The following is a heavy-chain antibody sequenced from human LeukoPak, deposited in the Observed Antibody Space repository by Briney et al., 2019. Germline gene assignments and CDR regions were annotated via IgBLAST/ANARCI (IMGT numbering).Heavy chain of an antibody. Sequence: GGSLTLSCALSGLTYSSYSMNWVRQAPGEGLEWVSSISSSSSYIYYADSVKGRFTISRDNAKNSLYLQMNRLRAEDTAVYYCARVVSETGTKGDYWGQGTLVTVSS. J-gene: IGHJ4*02. V-gene: IGHV3-21*01. CDR3: ARVVSETGTKGDY. D-gene: IGHD1-7*01. CDR2: ISSSSSYI. CDR1: GLTYSSYS.